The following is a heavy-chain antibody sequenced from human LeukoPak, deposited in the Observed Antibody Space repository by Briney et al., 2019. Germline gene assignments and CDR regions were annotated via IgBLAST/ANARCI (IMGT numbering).Heavy chain of an antibody. CDR1: VDSICSSYFY. V-gene: IGHV4-39*01. CDR2: IYYSSRT. J-gene: IGHJ5*02. D-gene: IGHD6-13*01. CDR3: ARNSSEQYSSRATRYNCCDP. Sequence: SDTLSLPCSVSVDSICSSYFYLGRLRHPPGTGLDWIRCIYYSSRTHYNPSLKRLLTISVEPSKNQFSLNLQSVTAADAAVHPRARNSSEQYSSRATRYNCCDPWGQRKLVT.